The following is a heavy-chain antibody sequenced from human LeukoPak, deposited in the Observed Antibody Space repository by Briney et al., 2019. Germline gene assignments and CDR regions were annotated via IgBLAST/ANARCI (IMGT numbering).Heavy chain of an antibody. D-gene: IGHD3-22*01. V-gene: IGHV3-23*01. Sequence: GGSLRLSCAASGFTFTTYAMSWVRQAPGKGLEWVSLISGSGGGTYYADSVKGRFTISRDNSKNTLYLQMNSLRAEDTAVYYCATYSSLNRREFQYWGQGTLLTVSS. CDR2: ISGSGGGT. CDR1: GFTFTTYA. CDR3: ATYSSLNRREFQY. J-gene: IGHJ1*01.